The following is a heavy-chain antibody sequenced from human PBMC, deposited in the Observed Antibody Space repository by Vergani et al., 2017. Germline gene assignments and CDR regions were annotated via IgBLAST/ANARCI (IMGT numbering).Heavy chain of an antibody. CDR3: ATGVVVTAMPKTPDGFDI. J-gene: IGHJ3*02. D-gene: IGHD2-21*02. Sequence: QVQLVQSGAEVKKPGASVKVSCKVSGYTLTELSMHWVRQAPGKGLEWMGGFDPEDGETIYEQQFQGRVTMTEDTSTDTAYMELSRLRSEDTAVYYCATGVVVTAMPKTPDGFDIWGQGTMVTVSS. V-gene: IGHV1-24*01. CDR1: GYTLTELS. CDR2: FDPEDGET.